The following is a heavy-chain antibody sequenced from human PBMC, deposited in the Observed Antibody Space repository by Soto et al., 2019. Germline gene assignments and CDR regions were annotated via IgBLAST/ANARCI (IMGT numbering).Heavy chain of an antibody. Sequence: ASVKVSCKVSGGSFREYAVSWVRQAPGQGLEWMGGIIPMFGTPNYAQKFQERITIIADEGTSTVYMELSSLTSEDTAVYYCARKGYIGNFVLDVWGQGTTVTVSS. D-gene: IGHD1-1*01. CDR2: IIPMFGTP. V-gene: IGHV1-69*13. J-gene: IGHJ6*02. CDR3: ARKGYIGNFVLDV. CDR1: GGSFREYA.